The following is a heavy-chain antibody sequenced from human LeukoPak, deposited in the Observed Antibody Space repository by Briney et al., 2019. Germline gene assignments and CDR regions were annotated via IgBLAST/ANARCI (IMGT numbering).Heavy chain of an antibody. CDR2: IYTSGFT. D-gene: IGHD1-26*01. CDR3: ARGRVEGGIDY. V-gene: IGHV4-61*02. J-gene: IGHJ4*02. Sequence: SETLSLTCTVSGASISSGDYYWTWIRQPAGKGLEWIGRIYTSGFTNYNPSLKSRVTISLDTSKNQFALKLSSVTAADTAVYYCARGRVEGGIDYWGQGTLVTVSS. CDR1: GASISSGDYY.